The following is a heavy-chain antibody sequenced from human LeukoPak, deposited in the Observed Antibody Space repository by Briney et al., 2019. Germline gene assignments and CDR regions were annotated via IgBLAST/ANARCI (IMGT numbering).Heavy chain of an antibody. CDR3: ARGRSSSGWLRTAADDAFDI. Sequence: ASVKVSCKASGYTFTGYYMHWVRQAPGQGLEWMGWINPNSGGTNCAQKFQGRVTMTRDTSISTAYMELSRLRSDDTAVYYCARGRSSSGWLRTAADDAFDIWGQGTMVTVSS. V-gene: IGHV1-2*02. CDR1: GYTFTGYY. J-gene: IGHJ3*02. CDR2: INPNSGGT. D-gene: IGHD6-19*01.